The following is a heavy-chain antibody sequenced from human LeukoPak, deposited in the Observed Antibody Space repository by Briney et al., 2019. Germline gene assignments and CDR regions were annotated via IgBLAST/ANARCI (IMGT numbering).Heavy chain of an antibody. D-gene: IGHD2-15*01. J-gene: IGHJ4*02. V-gene: IGHV1-58*01. CDR1: GFTFSRSA. CDR3: ARIYCSGGSCYGLFGY. Sequence: ASVKVSCKTSGFTFSRSAVQWVRQARGQGLEWIGWIGVGGGNTNYAQGFQDRVTITRDMSTRTAYMELRSLRSDDTAVYYCARIYCSGGSCYGLFGYWGQGTLVTVSS. CDR2: IGVGGGNT.